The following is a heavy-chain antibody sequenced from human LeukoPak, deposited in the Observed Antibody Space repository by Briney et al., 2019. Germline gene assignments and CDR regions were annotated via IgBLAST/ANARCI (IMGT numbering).Heavy chain of an antibody. V-gene: IGHV3-21*01. CDR3: ARAGQQLVSDY. Sequence: GGSLRLSCAASGFTFSTYAMHWVRQAPGKGLEWVSSISSSSSYIYYADSVKGRFTISRDNAKNSLYLQMNSLRAEDTAVYYCARAGQQLVSDYWGQGTLVTVSS. J-gene: IGHJ4*02. CDR2: ISSSSSYI. D-gene: IGHD6-6*01. CDR1: GFTFSTYA.